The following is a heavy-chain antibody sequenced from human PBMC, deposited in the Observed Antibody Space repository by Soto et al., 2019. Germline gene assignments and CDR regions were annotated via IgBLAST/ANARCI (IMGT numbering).Heavy chain of an antibody. CDR2: FDPEDGET. V-gene: IGHV1-24*01. CDR3: ATKVAYYYDISGYYLDY. J-gene: IGHJ4*02. D-gene: IGHD3-22*01. Sequence: ASGKVSCKVSGYTLTELSMHWVRQAPGKGLEWMGGFDPEDGETIYAQKLTGRVAMTEDTSTDTAYMELSSLRSEDTAVYYCATKVAYYYDISGYYLDYWGQGTLVTVSS. CDR1: GYTLTELS.